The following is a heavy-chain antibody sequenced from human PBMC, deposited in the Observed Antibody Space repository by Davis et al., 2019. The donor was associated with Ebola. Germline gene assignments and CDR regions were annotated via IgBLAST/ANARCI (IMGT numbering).Heavy chain of an antibody. D-gene: IGHD5-24*01. V-gene: IGHV1-69*13. CDR3: ASPTLMMASKYGHYYYGLDV. CDR2: IIPMFGTG. CDR1: GGTFSTYA. Sequence: SVKVSCKVSGGTFSTYAINWVRQAPGQGLECMGGIIPMFGTGNYAQKFQGRLTITADEPTSTAYMELNTLTFQDTAVYYCASPTLMMASKYGHYYYGLDVWGQGTTVTVSS. J-gene: IGHJ6*02.